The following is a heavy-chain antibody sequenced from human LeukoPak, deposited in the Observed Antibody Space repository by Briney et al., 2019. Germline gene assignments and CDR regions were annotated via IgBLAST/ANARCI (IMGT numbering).Heavy chain of an antibody. CDR2: IYTGGNT. CDR3: ARGRPPYYFDY. J-gene: IGHJ4*02. CDR1: GFPVSSNY. Sequence: GGSLRLSCTASGFPVSSNYMTWVRQAPGKGLEWVSVIYTGGNTGHADSVQGRFTLSRDNSKNTLYLHMNSLRVEDTAVYYCARGRPPYYFDYWGQGTLVTVSS. V-gene: IGHV3-53*01.